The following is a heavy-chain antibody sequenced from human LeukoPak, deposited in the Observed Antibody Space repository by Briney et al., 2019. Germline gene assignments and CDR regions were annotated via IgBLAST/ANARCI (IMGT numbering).Heavy chain of an antibody. J-gene: IGHJ4*02. CDR2: IYYSGST. CDR1: GGSVSDYY. CDR3: ARVWRGANYFDY. V-gene: IGHV4-39*07. Sequence: SETLSLTCTVSGGSVSDYYWGWIRQPPGKGLEWIGSIYYSGSTYYNPSLKSRVTISVDTSKNQFSLKLSSVTAADTAVYYCARVWRGANYFDYWGQGTLVTVSS.